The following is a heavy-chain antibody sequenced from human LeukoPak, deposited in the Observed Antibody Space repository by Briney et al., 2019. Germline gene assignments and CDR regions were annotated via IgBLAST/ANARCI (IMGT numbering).Heavy chain of an antibody. CDR1: GGSNSHCY. CDR3: ARRNDFGI. V-gene: IGHV4-59*08. CDR2: IYYSGNT. J-gene: IGHJ3*02. Sequence: SDPLSLMCSVSGGSNSHCYWSWIRPPPGRGLEWIGYIYYSGNTNYNPSLKSRVTISVDTSKNQFSLKLNSVTAADTAVYYCARRNDFGIWGQGTMVTVSS.